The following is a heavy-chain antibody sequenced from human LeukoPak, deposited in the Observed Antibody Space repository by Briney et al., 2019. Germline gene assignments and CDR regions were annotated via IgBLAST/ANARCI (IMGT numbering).Heavy chain of an antibody. V-gene: IGHV1-69*04. Sequence: ASVKVSCKASGGTFSSYAISWVRQAPGQGLEWMGRIIPILGIANYAQKFQGRVTITADKSTSTAYMELSSLRSEDTAVYYCARISEDCSGGSCYLSNWFDPWGQGTRVTVSS. CDR2: IIPILGIA. J-gene: IGHJ5*02. D-gene: IGHD2-15*01. CDR3: ARISEDCSGGSCYLSNWFDP. CDR1: GGTFSSYA.